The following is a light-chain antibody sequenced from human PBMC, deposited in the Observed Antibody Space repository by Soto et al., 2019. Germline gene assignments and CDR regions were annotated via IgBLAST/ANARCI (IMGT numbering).Light chain of an antibody. CDR3: QQYNSYSPWT. CDR1: QSISSW. V-gene: IGKV1-5*01. Sequence: DIQMTQSPSTLSASVGDRVIITCRASQSISSWLAWYQQKPGKAPKLLIYDASSLESGVPSRFSGSGSGTEFTLTISSLQPDDFATYYCQQYNSYSPWTFGQGTKVDNK. CDR2: DAS. J-gene: IGKJ1*01.